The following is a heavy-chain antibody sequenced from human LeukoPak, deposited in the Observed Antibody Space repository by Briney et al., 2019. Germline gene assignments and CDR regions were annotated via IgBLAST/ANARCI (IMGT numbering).Heavy chain of an antibody. CDR2: ISGSGGST. D-gene: IGHD4-23*01. CDR1: GFTFSSYA. V-gene: IGHV3-23*01. CDR3: AKDNSRLVTLYHYYYYGMDV. Sequence: GGSLRLSCAASGFTFSSYAMSWVRQAPGRGLEWVSAISGSGGSTYYADSVKGRFTISRDNSKNTLYLQMNSLRAEDTAVYYCAKDNSRLVTLYHYYYYGMDVWGQGTTVTVSS. J-gene: IGHJ6*02.